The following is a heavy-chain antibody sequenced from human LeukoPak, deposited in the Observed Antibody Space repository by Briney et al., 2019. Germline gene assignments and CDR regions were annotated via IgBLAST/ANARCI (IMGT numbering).Heavy chain of an antibody. J-gene: IGHJ6*02. Sequence: PGGSLRLSCAASGFTFSSYGMHWVRQAPGKGLEWVAVISYDGNNKYYADSVRGRFTTSRDNSKNTLSLQMDSLRAEDTAVYYCARDLSMYYYYGMDVWGQGTTVTVSS. CDR3: ARDLSMYYYYGMDV. CDR2: ISYDGNNK. V-gene: IGHV3-30*03. CDR1: GFTFSSYG.